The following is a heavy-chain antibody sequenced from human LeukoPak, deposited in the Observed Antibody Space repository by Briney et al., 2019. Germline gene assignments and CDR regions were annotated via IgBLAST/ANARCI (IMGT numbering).Heavy chain of an antibody. CDR1: GYTLTELS. J-gene: IGHJ6*03. V-gene: IGHV1-24*01. D-gene: IGHD2-2*01. Sequence: ASVKVSCKVSGYTLTELSMHWVRQAPGKGLEWMGGFDPEDGETIYAQKFQGRVTMTEDTSTDTAYMELSSLRSDDTAVYYCARDIVVVPAAMPADYYYYYMDVWGKGTTVTVSS. CDR2: FDPEDGET. CDR3: ARDIVVVPAAMPADYYYYYMDV.